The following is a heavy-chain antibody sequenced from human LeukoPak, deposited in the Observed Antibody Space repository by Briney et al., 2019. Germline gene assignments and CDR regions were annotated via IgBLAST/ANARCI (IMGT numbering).Heavy chain of an antibody. CDR2: LDGDGTTT. V-gene: IGHV3-23*01. Sequence: PGGSLRLSCAASGFTFSNYAMSWVRQAPGKGLEWVSSLDGDGTTTYYADSVKGRFTISRDNSKNTLFLQMNSLRGEDTAVYYCAIKGGNNNFYYYYMDVWGKGTTVTVSS. D-gene: IGHD4-23*01. CDR1: GFTFSNYA. CDR3: AIKGGNNNFYYYYMDV. J-gene: IGHJ6*03.